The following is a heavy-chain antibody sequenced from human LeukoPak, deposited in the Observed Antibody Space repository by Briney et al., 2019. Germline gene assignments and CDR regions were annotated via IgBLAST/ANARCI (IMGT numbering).Heavy chain of an antibody. V-gene: IGHV3-49*03. J-gene: IGHJ6*02. CDR3: TRAAITMGVGVDYYYYYGMDV. CDR2: IRRKASGATT. CDR1: RFTPAAYS. D-gene: IGHD3-10*01. Sequence: GRSLTPSCPVSRFTPAAYSMGWFRHAPGNGLEWVGFIRRKASGATTEYATSVKGRFTISRDDSKSIAYLQMNSLKSEDTAVYYCTRAAITMGVGVDYYYYYGMDVWGQGATVTVSS.